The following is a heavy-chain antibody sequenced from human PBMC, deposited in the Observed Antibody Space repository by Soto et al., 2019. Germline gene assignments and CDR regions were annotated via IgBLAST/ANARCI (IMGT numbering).Heavy chain of an antibody. CDR2: IWYDGSNK. Sequence: GGSLRLSCAASGSTFSSYGMHWVRQAPGKGLEWVAVIWYDGSNKYYADSVKGRFTISRDNSKNTLYLQMNSLRAEDTAVYYCARDGTSITMIPDAFDIWGQGTMVTVSS. D-gene: IGHD3-22*01. V-gene: IGHV3-33*01. J-gene: IGHJ3*02. CDR1: GSTFSSYG. CDR3: ARDGTSITMIPDAFDI.